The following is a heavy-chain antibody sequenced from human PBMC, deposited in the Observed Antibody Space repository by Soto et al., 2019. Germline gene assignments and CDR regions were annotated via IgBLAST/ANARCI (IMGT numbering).Heavy chain of an antibody. CDR3: ARDSRYCSSTSCYLGPYYYYMDV. V-gene: IGHV3-33*01. D-gene: IGHD2-2*01. CDR1: GFTFSSYG. Sequence: QVQLVESGGGVVQPGRSLRLSCAASGFTFSSYGMHWVRQAPGKGLEWVAVIWYDGSNKYYADSVKGRFTISRDNSKNTLYLQMNSLRAEDTAVYYCARDSRYCSSTSCYLGPYYYYMDVWGKGTTVTVS. J-gene: IGHJ6*03. CDR2: IWYDGSNK.